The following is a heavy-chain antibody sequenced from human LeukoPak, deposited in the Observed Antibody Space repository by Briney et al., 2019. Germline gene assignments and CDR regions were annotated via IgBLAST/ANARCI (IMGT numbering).Heavy chain of an antibody. D-gene: IGHD3-3*01. CDR2: TSSSDAGT. CDR3: AKPPAPVFGSKHYFDY. J-gene: IGHJ4*02. CDR1: GFTLSSYA. Sequence: GGSLRLSCAASGFTLSSYAMSWVRQAPGKGLEWVSATSSSDAGTYYADSVKGRFTISRDNSKNTLYVQMNSLRAEDTAVYYCAKPPAPVFGSKHYFDYWGQGTLVTVSS. V-gene: IGHV3-23*01.